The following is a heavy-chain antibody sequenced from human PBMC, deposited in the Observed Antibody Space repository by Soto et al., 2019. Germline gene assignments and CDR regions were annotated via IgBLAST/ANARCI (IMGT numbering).Heavy chain of an antibody. V-gene: IGHV4-59*08. Sequence: QVQLQESGPGLVKPSETLSLTCTVSGGSISGHYWSWIRQPPGKGLECIGYIYYSGSFNSSPSLTSRVTMSVDTSKNQFSLKLNSVTAADTAVYFCARHFDYDSRGEYFDYWGQGTLVTVSS. CDR3: ARHFDYDSRGEYFDY. J-gene: IGHJ4*02. CDR1: GGSISGHY. CDR2: IYYSGSF. D-gene: IGHD5-12*01.